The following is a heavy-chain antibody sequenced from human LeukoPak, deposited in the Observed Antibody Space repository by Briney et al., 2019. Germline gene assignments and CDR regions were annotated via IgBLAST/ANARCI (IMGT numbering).Heavy chain of an antibody. J-gene: IGHJ4*02. V-gene: IGHV1-18*01. Sequence: ASVKVSCEASGYTFISYGISWVRQAPGQGLEWMGWISAYNGNTNYAQKLQGRVTMTTDTSTSTAYMELRSLRSDDTAVYYCARDRHDSHSKPLSDYWGQGTLVTVSS. CDR1: GYTFISYG. CDR3: ARDRHDSHSKPLSDY. CDR2: ISAYNGNT. D-gene: IGHD1-14*01.